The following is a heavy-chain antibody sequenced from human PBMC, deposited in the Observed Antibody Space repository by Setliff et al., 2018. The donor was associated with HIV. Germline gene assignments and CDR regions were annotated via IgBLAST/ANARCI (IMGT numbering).Heavy chain of an antibody. Sequence: PSETLSLTCSVSGGSINRGTYYWSWIRQPAGKGLEWIGHIHTSGSTKYNPSLESRVTISVDTSKNQFSLRLSSVTAADTAVYYCARTIKEHLAVLWFDPWGQGTLVTVSS. V-gene: IGHV4-61*09. CDR3: ARTIKEHLAVLWFDP. CDR1: GGSINRGTYY. J-gene: IGHJ5*02. D-gene: IGHD3-3*02. CDR2: IHTSGST.